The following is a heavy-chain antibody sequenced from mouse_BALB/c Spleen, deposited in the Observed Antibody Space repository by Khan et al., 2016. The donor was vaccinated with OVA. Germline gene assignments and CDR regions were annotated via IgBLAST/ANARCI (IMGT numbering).Heavy chain of an antibody. Sequence: EVQLQESGPGLVKPSQSLSLTCSVTGYSITSGYYWNWIRQFPGNKLEWMGYISYDGSNNYNPSLKNRISITRDTSKNQFFLKLNSVTTEDTATYYCARVEIRRYFDYWGQGTTLTVSS. V-gene: IGHV3-6*02. CDR1: GYSITSGYY. CDR3: ARVEIRRYFDY. J-gene: IGHJ2*01. CDR2: ISYDGSN.